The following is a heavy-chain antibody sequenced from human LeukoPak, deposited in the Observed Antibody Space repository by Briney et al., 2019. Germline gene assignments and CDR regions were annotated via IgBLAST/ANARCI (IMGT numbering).Heavy chain of an antibody. CDR2: INHSGST. D-gene: IGHD6-19*01. CDR1: GVSFSGYY. V-gene: IGHV4-34*01. CDR3: ARASRTGYSSGWYISDWYYYYYMDV. J-gene: IGHJ6*03. Sequence: SETLSLTCAVYGVSFSGYYWSWIRQPPGKGLEWIGEINHSGSTNYNPSLKSRVTISVDTSKNQFSLKLSSVTAADTAVYYCARASRTGYSSGWYISDWYYYYYMDVWGKGTTVTVSS.